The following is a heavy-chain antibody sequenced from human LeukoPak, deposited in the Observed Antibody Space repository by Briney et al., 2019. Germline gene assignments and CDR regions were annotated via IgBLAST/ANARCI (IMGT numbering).Heavy chain of an antibody. Sequence: ASVKVSCKASGYTFTSYGISWVRQAPGQGLEWMGWISAYNGNTNYAQKLQGRVTMTTDTSTSTAYMELRSLRSDDMAVYYCARDEDDNWNFDYYYGMDVWGQGTTVTVSS. J-gene: IGHJ6*02. CDR2: ISAYNGNT. CDR1: GYTFTSYG. D-gene: IGHD1-7*01. V-gene: IGHV1-18*03. CDR3: ARDEDDNWNFDYYYGMDV.